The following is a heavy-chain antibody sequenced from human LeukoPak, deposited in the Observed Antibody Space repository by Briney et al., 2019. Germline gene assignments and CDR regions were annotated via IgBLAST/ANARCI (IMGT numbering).Heavy chain of an antibody. CDR1: GDSVSINSAA. D-gene: IGHD5-24*01. V-gene: IGHV6-1*01. CDR2: TYYRSKWYN. Sequence: SPTLSLTFAISGDSVSINSAAWDWIRQSPSRGLEWLGRTYYRSKWYNDYAVSVKSRITINPDTSKSQFSLQLNSVTPEDTAVYYCARGRDGYNLYDYWGQGTLVTVSS. J-gene: IGHJ4*02. CDR3: ARGRDGYNLYDY.